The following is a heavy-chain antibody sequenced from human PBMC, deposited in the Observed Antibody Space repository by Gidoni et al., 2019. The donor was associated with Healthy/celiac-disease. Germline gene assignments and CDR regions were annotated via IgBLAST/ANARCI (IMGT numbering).Heavy chain of an antibody. Sequence: EVQLLESGGGLVQPGGSLRLSCAASGFTFSSYAMSWVRQAPGKGLEWGSAINGSGGSTYYADSVKGRFTISRDNSKNTLYLQMNSLRAEDTAVYYCAKVGGLELIAQDYWGQGTLVTVSS. CDR3: AKVGGLELIAQDY. CDR2: INGSGGST. V-gene: IGHV3-23*01. D-gene: IGHD3-3*01. CDR1: GFTFSSYA. J-gene: IGHJ4*02.